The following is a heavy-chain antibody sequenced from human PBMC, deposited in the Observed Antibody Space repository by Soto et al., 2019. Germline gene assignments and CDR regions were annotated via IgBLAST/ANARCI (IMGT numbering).Heavy chain of an antibody. V-gene: IGHV1-8*01. D-gene: IGHD1-1*01. Sequence: GASVKVSCKASGYTFTNYDINWVRQAPGQGLEWVGWINPTSEYTAHAQKFQGRVTLTREISTATAYMELSSLTSEDTAVYFCARQVHPGYPSDWGPGTQVTVSS. CDR1: GYTFTNYD. CDR2: INPTSEYT. CDR3: ARQVHPGYPSD. J-gene: IGHJ4*02.